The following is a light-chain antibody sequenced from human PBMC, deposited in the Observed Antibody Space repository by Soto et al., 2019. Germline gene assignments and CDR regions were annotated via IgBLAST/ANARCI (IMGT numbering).Light chain of an antibody. CDR1: ESISTY. CDR3: QQSHSTPRT. V-gene: IGKV1-39*01. CDR2: GAS. J-gene: IGKJ1*01. Sequence: DIQMTQSPSSLSASVGDRVTITCRASESISTYLNWYKQTPGNAPKLLIYGASTLQGGVPSRFRGSGSGTDFTLTIGSLQPEDFATYYGQQSHSTPRTFGQGTKVEI.